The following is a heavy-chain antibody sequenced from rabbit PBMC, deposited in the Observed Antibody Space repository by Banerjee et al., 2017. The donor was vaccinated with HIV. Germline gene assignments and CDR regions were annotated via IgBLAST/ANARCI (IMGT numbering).Heavy chain of an antibody. D-gene: IGHD6-1*01. CDR2: IYNGDGNT. V-gene: IGHV1S40*01. J-gene: IGHJ4*01. CDR3: ARDSYAGYAGYGYAPHGYFNL. CDR1: GFSFSSGYC. Sequence: QSLEESGGDLVKPGASLTLTCTASGFSFSSGYCVHWVRQAPGKGLEWIACIYNGDGNTYYASWAKGRFTISKTSSTTVTLQMTSLTAADTATYFCARDSYAGYAGYGYAPHGYFNLWGPGTLVTVS.